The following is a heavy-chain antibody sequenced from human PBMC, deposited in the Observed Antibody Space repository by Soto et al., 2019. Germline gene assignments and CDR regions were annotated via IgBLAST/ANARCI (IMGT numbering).Heavy chain of an antibody. J-gene: IGHJ6*02. D-gene: IGHD2-2*01. V-gene: IGHV1-3*01. CDR1: GYTFTSYA. CDR3: ARVPPAAIPQGMDV. CDR2: INAGNGNT. Sequence: EASVKVSCKASGYTFTSYAMHWVRQAPGQRLEWMGWINAGNGNTKYSQKFQGRVTITRDTSASTAYMELSSLRSEDTAVYYCARVPPAAIPQGMDVWGQGTTVTVSS.